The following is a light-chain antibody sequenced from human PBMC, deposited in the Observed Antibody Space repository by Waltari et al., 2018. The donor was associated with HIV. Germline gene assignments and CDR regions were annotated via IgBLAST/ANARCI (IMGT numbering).Light chain of an antibody. J-gene: IGKJ5*01. CDR3: QQYYSTPPIT. CDR1: QSVLYSSNNKNY. CDR2: WAS. V-gene: IGKV4-1*01. Sequence: DIVMTQSTDSLAGSRGERATSNCKSSQSVLYSSNNKNYLAWYQQKPGQPPKLLIYWASTRESGVPDRFSGSGSGTDFTLTISSLQAEDVAVYYCQQYYSTPPITFGQGTRLEIK.